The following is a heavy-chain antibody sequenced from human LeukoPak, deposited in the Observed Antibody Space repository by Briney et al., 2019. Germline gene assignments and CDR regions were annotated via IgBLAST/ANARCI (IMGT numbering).Heavy chain of an antibody. Sequence: GGSLRLSCAASGFTFSSYSMNWVRQAPGKGLEWVSSIVSSSSSSYIYYADSVKGRFTISRDNARNSLYLHMNSLRAEDTAVYYCARGSDSSGYDYWGQGILVTVSS. D-gene: IGHD3-22*01. CDR1: GFTFSSYS. CDR2: IVSSSSSSYI. J-gene: IGHJ4*02. CDR3: ARGSDSSGYDY. V-gene: IGHV3-21*01.